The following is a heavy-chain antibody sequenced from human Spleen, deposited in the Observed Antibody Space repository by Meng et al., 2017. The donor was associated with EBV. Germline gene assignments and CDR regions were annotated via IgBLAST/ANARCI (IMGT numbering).Heavy chain of an antibody. Sequence: QVHLQQWGAGLLKLSEXLSLTCGVSGGSFSDFYWTWTRQPPGKGLECIGEINHSGSTIYSASLKSRITMSVDTSKNQVSLKLNSVTAADTAVYYCASQGDEEGPVRYWGQGTLVTVSA. J-gene: IGHJ4*02. V-gene: IGHV4-34*01. CDR2: INHSGST. CDR1: GGSFSDFY. CDR3: ASQGDEEGPVRY.